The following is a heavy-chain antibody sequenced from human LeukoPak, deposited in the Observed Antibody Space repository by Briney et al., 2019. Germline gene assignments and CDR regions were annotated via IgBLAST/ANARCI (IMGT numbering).Heavy chain of an antibody. CDR1: GFTFSSYA. D-gene: IGHD3-16*01. Sequence: GGSLRLSCAASGFTFSSYAMHWVRQAPGKGLEWVAVISYDGSNKYYADSVKGRFTISRDNSKNTLYLQMNSLRAEDTAVYYCARVAFLRELFLLFDYWGQGTLVTVSS. CDR2: ISYDGSNK. V-gene: IGHV3-30-3*01. CDR3: ARVAFLRELFLLFDY. J-gene: IGHJ4*02.